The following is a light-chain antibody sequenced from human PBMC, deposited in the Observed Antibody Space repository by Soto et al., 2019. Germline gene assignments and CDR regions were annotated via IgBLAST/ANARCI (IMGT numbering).Light chain of an antibody. CDR2: AAS. V-gene: IGKV1-27*01. CDR3: QKHNSAPFT. Sequence: DIPMTQSPSSLSASVGDRVTITCRASQGSSNYLAWYKQKPGKVPKLLIYAASTLQLGIPSRFSGSGSGTDFTLTISSLQPEDVATYYFQKHNSAPFTFGPGTKVDI. CDR1: QGSSNY. J-gene: IGKJ3*01.